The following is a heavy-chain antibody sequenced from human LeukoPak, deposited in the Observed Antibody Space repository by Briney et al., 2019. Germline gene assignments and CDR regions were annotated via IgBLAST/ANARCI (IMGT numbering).Heavy chain of an antibody. CDR2: INHSAVT. D-gene: IGHD3-22*01. CDR3: ARGRGLVEGYYESRGYSHFDY. CDR1: GGYFSGYY. J-gene: IGHJ4*02. Sequence: SETLSLTYAVHGGYFSGYYWSWIRQPPGKGLDRIGEINHSAVTNYNPSLMSRVTMSVDTSKNQFSLKLSSVTAADTAVYYCARGRGLVEGYYESRGYSHFDYWGQGNVVTVSS. V-gene: IGHV4-34*01.